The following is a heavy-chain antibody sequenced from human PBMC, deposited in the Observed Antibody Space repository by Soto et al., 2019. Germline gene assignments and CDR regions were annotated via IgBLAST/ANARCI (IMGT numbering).Heavy chain of an antibody. Sequence: PSETLSLTCTVSGGSVSSGSYYWSWIRQPPGKGLEWIGYIYYSGSTNYNPSLKSRVTISVDTSKNQFSLKLSSVTAADTAVYYYAREAFLAAADNWFDPWGQGTLVTVSS. J-gene: IGHJ5*02. D-gene: IGHD6-13*01. CDR3: AREAFLAAADNWFDP. CDR2: IYYSGST. CDR1: GGSVSSGSYY. V-gene: IGHV4-61*01.